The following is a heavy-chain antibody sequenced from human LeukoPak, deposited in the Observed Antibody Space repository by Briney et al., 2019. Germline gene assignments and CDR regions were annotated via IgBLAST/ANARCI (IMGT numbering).Heavy chain of an antibody. V-gene: IGHV4-39*01. CDR1: GGSISSSSYY. CDR3: ARRGYCSSTSCYAYWFDP. J-gene: IGHJ5*02. CDR2: IYYSGST. D-gene: IGHD2-2*01. Sequence: PSETLSLTCTVSGGSISSSSYYWGWIRQPPGKGLEWIGIIYYSGSTYYNPSLKSRLTISVDTSKNQFSLKLSSVTATDTAVYYCARRGYCSSTSCYAYWFDPWGQGTQVTVSS.